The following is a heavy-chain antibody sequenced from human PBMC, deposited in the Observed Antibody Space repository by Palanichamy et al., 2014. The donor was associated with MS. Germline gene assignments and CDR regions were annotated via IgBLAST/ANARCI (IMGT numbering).Heavy chain of an antibody. V-gene: IGHV2-5*02. CDR2: IYWDDDK. CDR3: AHRSLYSSGCSFDY. D-gene: IGHD6-19*01. J-gene: IGHJ4*02. CDR1: GFSLSTSGVG. Sequence: QITLKSPGPTLVKPTQTLTLTCTFSGFSLSTSGVGVGWIRQPPGKALEWLALIYWDDDKRYSPSLKSRLTITKDTSKNQVVLTMTNMDPVDTATYYCAHRSLYSSGCSFDYWGQGTLVTVSS.